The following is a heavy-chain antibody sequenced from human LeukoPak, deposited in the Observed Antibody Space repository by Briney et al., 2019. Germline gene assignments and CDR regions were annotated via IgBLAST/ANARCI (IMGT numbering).Heavy chain of an antibody. CDR3: ARDKVPPTYYYDSSGYGAPRGLFDI. CDR1: GFTFSSYS. CDR2: ISSSSSTI. J-gene: IGHJ3*02. Sequence: GGSLRLSCAASGFTFSSYSMNWVRQAPGKGLEWVSYISSSSSTIYYADSVKGRFTISRDNAKNSLYLQMNSLRAEDTAVYYCARDKVPPTYYYDSSGYGAPRGLFDIWGQGTMVTVSS. D-gene: IGHD3-22*01. V-gene: IGHV3-48*01.